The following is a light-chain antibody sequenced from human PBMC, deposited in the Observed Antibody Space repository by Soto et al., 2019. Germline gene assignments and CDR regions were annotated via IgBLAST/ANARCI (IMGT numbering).Light chain of an antibody. CDR3: SSYTGRVV. CDR2: EVS. J-gene: IGLJ2*01. V-gene: IGLV2-18*02. Sequence: QSALTQPPSVSGSPGQSVTISCTGTSSDVGSYNRVSWYQQPPGTAPKLMIYEVSNRPSGVPDRFSGSKSGNTASLTISGPQAEDEADYYCSSYTGRVVFGGWTKLTVL. CDR1: SSDVGSYNR.